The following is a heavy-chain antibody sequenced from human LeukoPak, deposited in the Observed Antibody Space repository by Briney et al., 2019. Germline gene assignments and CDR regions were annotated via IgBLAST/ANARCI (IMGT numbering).Heavy chain of an antibody. V-gene: IGHV4-59*01. D-gene: IGHD2-2*01. J-gene: IGHJ4*02. CDR2: IYYSGST. Sequence: SETLSLTCTVSGGSISNYYWSWIRQPPGKGLEWIGYIYYSGSTNYNPSLKSRVTISVDTSKNQFSLKLSSVTAADTAVYYCARGRAIVVVPAAFNFDYWGQGTLVTVSS. CDR1: GGSISNYY. CDR3: ARGRAIVVVPAAFNFDY.